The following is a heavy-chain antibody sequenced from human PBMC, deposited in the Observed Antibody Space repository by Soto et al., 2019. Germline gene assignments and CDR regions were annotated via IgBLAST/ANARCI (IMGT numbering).Heavy chain of an antibody. Sequence: QVQLLESGPGLLRPSETLSLTCIISGGSVSTYYWSWIRQPPGKALEWIGLTSYSGNTIYNPSLKSRVAMAVDTSKNQLSLTLTSVTAADTAVYYCARDGVGPFDYWGQGTLVTVSS. CDR2: TSYSGNT. J-gene: IGHJ4*02. D-gene: IGHD3-3*01. V-gene: IGHV4-59*02. CDR1: GGSVSTYY. CDR3: ARDGVGPFDY.